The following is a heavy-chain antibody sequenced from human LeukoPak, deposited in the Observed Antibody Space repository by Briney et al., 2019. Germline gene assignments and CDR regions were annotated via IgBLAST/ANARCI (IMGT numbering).Heavy chain of an antibody. CDR3: AKDPGTTIYYSYSMDV. Sequence: GGSLRLSCAASGFTFSSQGKYGVRQAPGKGLEWVAFIRYDGSNKYYADSVKGRFTISRDNSKNTLYLQMNSLRAEDTAVYYCAKDPGTTIYYSYSMDVCGGRNTVTVSS. V-gene: IGHV3-30*02. CDR1: GFTFSSQG. J-gene: IGHJ6*03. D-gene: IGHD1-1*01. CDR2: IRYDGSNK.